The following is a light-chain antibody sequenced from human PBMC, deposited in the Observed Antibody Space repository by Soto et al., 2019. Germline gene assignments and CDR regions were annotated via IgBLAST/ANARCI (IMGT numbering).Light chain of an antibody. CDR1: SSDVGGYDY. CDR2: EVT. V-gene: IGLV2-8*01. Sequence: SVLTQPPSASGSPRQSVTISCTGTSSDVGGYDYVSWYQQHPGKAPKLMIFEVTKRPSGVPDRFSGSKSGNTASLTVSGLXAEDEADYYCTSYAGSNTPYVFGTGTKVTVL. CDR3: TSYAGSNTPYV. J-gene: IGLJ1*01.